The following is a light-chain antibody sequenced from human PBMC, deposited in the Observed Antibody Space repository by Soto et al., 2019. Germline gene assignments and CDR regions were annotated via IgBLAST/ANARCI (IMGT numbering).Light chain of an antibody. V-gene: IGKV1-39*01. CDR1: QSINNY. CDR2: AAA. J-gene: IGKJ4*01. CDR3: QQSYNSPYT. Sequence: DIEMTQSPSSLSASPGDRVTITCRASQSINNYLNWYQQEEGKAPKLLIYAAARLQSGVPSRFSGSGSGTEFTLTISSVQAGDFATYYCQQSYNSPYTFGGGTKVEIK.